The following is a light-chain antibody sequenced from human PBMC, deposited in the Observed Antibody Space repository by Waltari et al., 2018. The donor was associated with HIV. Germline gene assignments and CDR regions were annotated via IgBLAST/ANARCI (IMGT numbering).Light chain of an antibody. J-gene: IGKJ4*01. Sequence: DIQMTQSPSTLSASVGDRATITCRASQSIGSWLAWYQQKPGKAPKLLIYKASSLESGVPSRFSGSGSGTEFTLTINSLQPDDFAGYYCQQYNNYPLTFGGGTKVEIK. CDR3: QQYNNYPLT. CDR2: KAS. CDR1: QSIGSW. V-gene: IGKV1-5*03.